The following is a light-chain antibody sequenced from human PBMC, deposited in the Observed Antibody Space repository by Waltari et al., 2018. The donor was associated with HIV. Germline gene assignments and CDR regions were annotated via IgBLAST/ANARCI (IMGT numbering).Light chain of an antibody. CDR2: AAS. CDR1: HDISSS. Sequence: DIQLTQSPSFLSASVGDRVTITFRASHDISSSLAWYQQEPGKAPKLLIFAASTLQSGVPLRCSGSGSGTEFTLAISSLQPEDFATYFCQQFNAYPITFGQGTRLE. CDR3: QQFNAYPIT. V-gene: IGKV1-9*01. J-gene: IGKJ5*01.